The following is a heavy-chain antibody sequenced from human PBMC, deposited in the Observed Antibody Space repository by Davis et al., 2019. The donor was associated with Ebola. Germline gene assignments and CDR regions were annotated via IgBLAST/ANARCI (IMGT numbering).Heavy chain of an antibody. CDR3: ARDGSHYGDHIAN. CDR1: GFTFSSFW. V-gene: IGHV3-7*01. J-gene: IGHJ6*02. CDR2: IKQDGIDK. D-gene: IGHD4-17*01. Sequence: PGGSLRLSCAASGFTFSSFWMSWVRQLPGKGLEWVADIKQDGIDKYYVDSVKGRFTISRDNAKDSLYLQMNSLRAEDTAIYYCARDGSHYGDHIANWGQGTTVTVSS.